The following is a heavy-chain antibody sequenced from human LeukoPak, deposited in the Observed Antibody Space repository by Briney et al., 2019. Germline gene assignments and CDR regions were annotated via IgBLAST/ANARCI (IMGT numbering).Heavy chain of an antibody. CDR3: AREIAAAGTVWFDP. CDR2: IYYSGST. D-gene: IGHD6-13*01. CDR1: GGSISSHY. Sequence: SETLSLTCTVSGGSISSHYWSWIRQPPGKGLEWIGYIYYSGSTNYNPSLKSRVTISVDTSKNQFSLKLSPVTAADTAVYYCAREIAAAGTVWFDPWGQGTLVTVSS. J-gene: IGHJ5*02. V-gene: IGHV4-59*11.